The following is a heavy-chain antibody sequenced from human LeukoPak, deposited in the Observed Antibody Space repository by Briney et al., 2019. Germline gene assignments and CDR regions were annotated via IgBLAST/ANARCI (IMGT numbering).Heavy chain of an antibody. CDR3: ARGITMVRGVAHYYYYGMDV. J-gene: IGHJ6*02. CDR1: GFTVSSNY. V-gene: IGHV3-53*01. Sequence: GGSLRLSCAASGFTVSSNYMSWVRQAPGKGLEWVSVIYSGGSTYYADSVKGRFTISRDNSKNTLYLQMNSVRAEDTAVYYCARGITMVRGVAHYYYYGMDVWGQGTTVTVSS. CDR2: IYSGGST. D-gene: IGHD3-10*01.